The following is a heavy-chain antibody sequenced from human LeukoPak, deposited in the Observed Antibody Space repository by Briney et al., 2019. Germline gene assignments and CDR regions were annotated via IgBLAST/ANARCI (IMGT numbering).Heavy chain of an antibody. Sequence: ASVKVSCKASGYTLTSYDINWVRQATGQGLEWMGWMNPNSGNTGYAQKFQGRVTMTRNTSISTAYMELSSPRSEDTAVYYCARGRSPAGIQGNWFDPWGQGTLVTVSS. CDR1: GYTLTSYD. V-gene: IGHV1-8*01. J-gene: IGHJ5*02. CDR3: ARGRSPAGIQGNWFDP. CDR2: MNPNSGNT. D-gene: IGHD2-2*02.